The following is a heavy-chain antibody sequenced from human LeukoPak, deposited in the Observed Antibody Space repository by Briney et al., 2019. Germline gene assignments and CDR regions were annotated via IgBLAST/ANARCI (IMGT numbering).Heavy chain of an antibody. Sequence: SETLSLTCSVSGGSIRSSSYFWGWIRQPPGKGLEWIASVHHRGSTYYNPSLKSRLTICLDTSKNQFPLKMSSVTAADTAVYFCARQLYVSGSYYAPMDVWGKGTTVTISS. V-gene: IGHV4-39*01. CDR2: VHHRGST. CDR3: ARQLYVSGSYYAPMDV. CDR1: GGSIRSSSYF. J-gene: IGHJ6*03. D-gene: IGHD3-10*01.